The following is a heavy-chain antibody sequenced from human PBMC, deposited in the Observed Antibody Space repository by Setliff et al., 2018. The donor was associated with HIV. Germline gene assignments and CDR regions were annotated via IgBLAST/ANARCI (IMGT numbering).Heavy chain of an antibody. CDR3: ARLSGGMVPNY. Sequence: SETLSLTCTVSGGSITRTPYYWGWIRQPPGKGLEWIGSIHHSGTAYDYPSLKSRVTISVDPSKNQILLRLSSVTAADTAVYYCARLSGGMVPNYWGQGTLVTVSS. CDR2: IHHSGTA. CDR1: GGSITRTPYY. J-gene: IGHJ4*02. D-gene: IGHD3-10*01. V-gene: IGHV4-39*01.